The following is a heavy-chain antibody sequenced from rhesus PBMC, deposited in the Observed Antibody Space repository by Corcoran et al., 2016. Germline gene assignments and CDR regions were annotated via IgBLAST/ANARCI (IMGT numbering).Heavy chain of an antibody. Sequence: QVQLQESGPGLVKPSETLSLTCAVSGCSLSSDYSYWHLFRQPPGEGLEWICYLTYGGSTSNHPSLESRVTISRDTSKNQFSLNLTSVTAADTAVYYCARGVAADYWGQGVLVTVSS. V-gene: IGHV4-122*02. CDR2: LTYGGST. J-gene: IGHJ4*01. D-gene: IGHD2-39*01. CDR1: GCSLSSDYSY. CDR3: ARGVAADY.